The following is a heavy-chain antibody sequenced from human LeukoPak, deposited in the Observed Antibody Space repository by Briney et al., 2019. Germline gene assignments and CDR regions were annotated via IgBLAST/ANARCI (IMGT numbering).Heavy chain of an antibody. CDR2: INPNSGGT. V-gene: IGHV1-2*02. Sequence: GASVKVSCKASGYTFTGYYMHWVRQAPGQGLEWMGWINPNSGGTNYAQKFQGRVTMTRDTSISTAYMELRSLRSDDTAVYYCAREFRSGSYSEFDYWGQGTLVTVSS. CDR1: GYTFTGYY. D-gene: IGHD1-26*01. CDR3: AREFRSGSYSEFDY. J-gene: IGHJ4*02.